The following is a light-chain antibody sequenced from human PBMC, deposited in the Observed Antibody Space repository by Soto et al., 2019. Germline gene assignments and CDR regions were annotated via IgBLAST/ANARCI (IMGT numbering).Light chain of an antibody. CDR3: QQGDKFPLT. J-gene: IGKJ2*01. V-gene: IGKV1-12*01. CDR2: GAS. Sequence: DIQMTQSPPSVSASVGDNVTVSCRASQGISSSLAWYQQKPGKAPKLLIYGASTVQSGVPSRFSGSGSATDVTLTIRSLQPEDFAPYYGQQGDKFPLTFGQGTRVDI. CDR1: QGISSS.